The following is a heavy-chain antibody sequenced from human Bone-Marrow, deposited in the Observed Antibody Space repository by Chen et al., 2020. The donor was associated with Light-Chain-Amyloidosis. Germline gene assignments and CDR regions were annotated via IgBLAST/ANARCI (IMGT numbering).Heavy chain of an antibody. CDR3: AKDISYDDILPGYPADAFDI. CDR2: LSGGGGRR. D-gene: IGHD3-9*01. J-gene: IGHJ3*02. V-gene: IGHV3-23*04. Sequence: EVQLVESGGGLLQRGGSLRLSCEASGFAFSSYAMSWVRLAPGKGLEWVSTLSGGGGRRYYGDSVEGRLTISRDNCKSALFVQRMCRRAEYTAGYYCAKDISYDDILPGYPADAFDIWGQGTMVTVSS. CDR1: GFAFSSYA.